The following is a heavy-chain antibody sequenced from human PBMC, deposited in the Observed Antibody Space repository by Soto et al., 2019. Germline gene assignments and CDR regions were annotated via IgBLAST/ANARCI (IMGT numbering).Heavy chain of an antibody. CDR3: ARVEIGIYSLQS. J-gene: IGHJ4*02. D-gene: IGHD5-18*01. CDR1: GASVSSGNYF. CDR2: INYSGST. Sequence: SETLSLTCTVSGASVSSGNYFWSWIRQPPGKRLEWIAYINYSGSTNYNPSLKSRVTISLDTSKNQFSLKLTSVTAADTAVYYCARVEIGIYSLQSWGQGTLVTVSS. V-gene: IGHV4-61*01.